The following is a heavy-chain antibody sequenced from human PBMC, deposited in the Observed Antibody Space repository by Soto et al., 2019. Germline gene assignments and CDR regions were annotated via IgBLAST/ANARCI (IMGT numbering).Heavy chain of an antibody. Sequence: QVQLQQWGAGLLKPSETLSLTSAVYGGSFSGYYWSWIRQPPGKGLEWIGEINHSGSTNYNPSLKSRVTLAVDTSKIQFSLKLSSVTAADTAVYYCARGKVVRGSYVTLDYWGQGTLVTVSS. CDR1: GGSFSGYY. V-gene: IGHV4-34*01. J-gene: IGHJ4*02. CDR3: ARGKVVRGSYVTLDY. CDR2: INHSGST. D-gene: IGHD3-10*01.